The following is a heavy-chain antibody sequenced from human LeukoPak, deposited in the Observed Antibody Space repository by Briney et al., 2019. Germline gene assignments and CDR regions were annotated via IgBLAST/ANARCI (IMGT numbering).Heavy chain of an antibody. CDR2: IRYDGSNK. Sequence: GGSLRLSCAASGFTFSSYGMRWVRQAPGKGLEWVTFIRYDGSNKYYADSVKGRFTISRDNSKNTLYLQMNSLRAEDTAVYYCAKDGGYAYNWFDPWGQGTLVTVSS. CDR3: AKDGGYAYNWFDP. CDR1: GFTFSSYG. J-gene: IGHJ5*02. V-gene: IGHV3-30*02. D-gene: IGHD2-8*01.